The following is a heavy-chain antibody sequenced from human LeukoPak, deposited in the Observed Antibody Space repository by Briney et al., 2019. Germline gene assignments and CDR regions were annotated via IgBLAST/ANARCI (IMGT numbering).Heavy chain of an antibody. J-gene: IGHJ5*02. Sequence: SETLSLNCTVSGGSISSSSYYWGWIRQPPGKGLEWIGSIYYSGSTYYNPSLKSRVTISVDTSKNQFSLKLSSVTAADTAVYYCARRRGYSSGWSASWFDPWGQGTLVTVSS. CDR2: IYYSGST. CDR3: ARRRGYSSGWSASWFDP. CDR1: GGSISSSSYY. D-gene: IGHD6-19*01. V-gene: IGHV4-39*01.